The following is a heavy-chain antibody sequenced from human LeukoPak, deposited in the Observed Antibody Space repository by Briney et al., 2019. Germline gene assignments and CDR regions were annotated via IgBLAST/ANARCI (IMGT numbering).Heavy chain of an antibody. CDR1: GFTFSSYA. CDR2: ISGSGGST. D-gene: IGHD5-12*01. Sequence: GGSLRLSCAASGFTFSSYAMSWLRQAPGKGLEWVSAISGSGGSTYYADSVKGRFTISRDDSKNTLYLQMNSLRAEDTAVYYCAKDAVAIVATIVTNWGQGTLVTVSS. J-gene: IGHJ4*02. CDR3: AKDAVAIVATIVTN. V-gene: IGHV3-23*01.